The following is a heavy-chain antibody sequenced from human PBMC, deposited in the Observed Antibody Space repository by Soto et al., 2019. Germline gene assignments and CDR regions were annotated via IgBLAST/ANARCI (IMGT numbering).Heavy chain of an antibody. CDR1: GGTFRNYP. Sequence: QVQLVQSGTEVKKPGSSVKVSCKASGGTFRNYPINWVRQAPGQGLEWMGSIFPLTDIPDYAQNFQASLTISADKVTSTAYMELSSLTSDDTAMYFCARGLLVVLNYFESCGQGTLVTVSS. J-gene: IGHJ4*02. CDR2: IFPLTDIP. V-gene: IGHV1-69*02. CDR3: ARGLLVVLNYFES.